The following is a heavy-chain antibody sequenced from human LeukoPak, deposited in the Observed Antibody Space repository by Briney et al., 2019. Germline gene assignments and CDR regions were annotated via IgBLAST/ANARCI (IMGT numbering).Heavy chain of an antibody. J-gene: IGHJ4*02. Sequence: ASVKVSCKASGYTFTSYYMHWVRQAPGQGLEWMGIINPSGGSTSYAQKFQGRVTMTRATSTSTVYMELSSLRSEGTAVYYCARSNNYYESSGYYAKTRRDFDYWGQGTLVTVSS. V-gene: IGHV1-46*01. CDR1: GYTFTSYY. CDR2: INPSGGST. CDR3: ARSNNYYESSGYYAKTRRDFDY. D-gene: IGHD3-22*01.